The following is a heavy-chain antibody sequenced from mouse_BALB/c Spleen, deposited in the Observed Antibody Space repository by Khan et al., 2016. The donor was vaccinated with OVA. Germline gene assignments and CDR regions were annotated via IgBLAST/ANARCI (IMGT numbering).Heavy chain of an antibody. CDR1: GFTFTSYY. CDR2: FNPSNGDT. J-gene: IGHJ3*01. V-gene: IGHV1S81*02. CDR3: TRSGYGSFAY. Sequence: VQLQESGAELVKPGASVKLSCKASGFTFTSYYMYWVKQRPGQGLEWIGEFNPSNGDTNFNEKFKSKATLTVDRSSSTAYMQLNRLTSGDSAVYYCTRSGYGSFAYWGQGTLVTVSA. D-gene: IGHD2-1*01.